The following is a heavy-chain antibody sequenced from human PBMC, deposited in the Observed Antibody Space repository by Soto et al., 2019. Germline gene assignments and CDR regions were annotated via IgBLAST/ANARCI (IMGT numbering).Heavy chain of an antibody. J-gene: IGHJ6*02. V-gene: IGHV3-30*03. Sequence: QVQLVESGGGVVQPGRSLRLSCEASGFTSSSYVMHWVRQAPGKGQEWVAVISYDGRNKHYADSVKGRFTISRDKSKNTLYLEMNSLRGEDTAVYSSVRGDPYYGMDVWGQGTTGTVSS. CDR2: ISYDGRNK. CDR1: GFTSSSYV. CDR3: VRGDPYYGMDV.